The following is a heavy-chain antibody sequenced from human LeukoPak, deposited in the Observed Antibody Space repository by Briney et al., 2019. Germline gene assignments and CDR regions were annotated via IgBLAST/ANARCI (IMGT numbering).Heavy chain of an antibody. V-gene: IGHV3-9*01. CDR3: AKAPTGATRAFDY. CDR1: GFTFDDYA. J-gene: IGHJ4*02. CDR2: ISWNSGSI. Sequence: PGGSLRLSCAASGFTFDDYAMHWVRQAPGKGLEWVSGISWNSGSIGYADSVKGRFTISRDNAKNSLYLQMNSLRAEDTALYYCAKAPTGATRAFDYWGQGTLVTVSP. D-gene: IGHD1-26*01.